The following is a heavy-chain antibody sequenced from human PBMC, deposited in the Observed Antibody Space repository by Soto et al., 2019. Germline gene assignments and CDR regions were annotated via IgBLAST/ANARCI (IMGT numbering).Heavy chain of an antibody. D-gene: IGHD1-1*01. CDR3: ARVERGTATTVVDAFDI. CDR2: MSHSGGT. V-gene: IGHV4-34*01. CDR1: GGFVTSGSYY. Sequence: QVQLQQWGAGLLKPSETLSLTCAVYGGFVTSGSYYWSWIRQPPGKGREWIGEMSHSGGTHFNPALKSRVTISVDTSKNQFTLKMRSVTAADTALYYCARVERGTATTVVDAFDIWVPGTMVTVSS. J-gene: IGHJ3*02.